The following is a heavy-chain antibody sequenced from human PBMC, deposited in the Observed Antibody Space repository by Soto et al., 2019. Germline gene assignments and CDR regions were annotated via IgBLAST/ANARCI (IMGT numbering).Heavy chain of an antibody. D-gene: IGHD6-13*01. CDR1: GGSISSYY. Sequence: NPSETLSLTCSISGGSISSYYWSWIRQPPGNGLEWILYIYYSGSTNYNPSLKSRVTISVDTSKNHFSLKLSSVTAADTAADYCARDGIEAAVRWFDPWGSGTLVTVS. J-gene: IGHJ5*02. CDR3: ARDGIEAAVRWFDP. CDR2: IYYSGST. V-gene: IGHV4-59*01.